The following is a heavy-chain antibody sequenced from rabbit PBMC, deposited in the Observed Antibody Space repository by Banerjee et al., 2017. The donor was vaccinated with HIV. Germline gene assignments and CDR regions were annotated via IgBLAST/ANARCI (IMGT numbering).Heavy chain of an antibody. D-gene: IGHD7-1*01. Sequence: QEQLKESGGDLVQPEGSLTLTCKASGLDFSSSYWICWVRQAPGKGLEWIACIDAGSSGSTYYASWAKGRFTISKTSSTTVTLQMTSLTAADTATYFCAREGYGDGTGDYDLWGPGTLVTVS. J-gene: IGHJ4*01. CDR2: IDAGSSGST. V-gene: IGHV1S45*01. CDR3: AREGYGDGTGDYDL. CDR1: GLDFSSSYW.